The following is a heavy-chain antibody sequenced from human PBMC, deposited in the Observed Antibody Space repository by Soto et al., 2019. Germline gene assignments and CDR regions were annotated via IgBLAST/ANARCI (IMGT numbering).Heavy chain of an antibody. V-gene: IGHV3-7*01. CDR3: AALDTAMVKTAGY. D-gene: IGHD5-18*01. Sequence: EVQLVESGGGLVQPGGSLRLSCAASGYSISTYWMSWVRQAPGKALAWVANVKQDGSEEYYVDSVKGRFTISRDNARNTLYLQMNSLRAADTAVYYCAALDTAMVKTAGYWGQRTLVTVSS. CDR2: VKQDGSEE. CDR1: GYSISTYW. J-gene: IGHJ4*02.